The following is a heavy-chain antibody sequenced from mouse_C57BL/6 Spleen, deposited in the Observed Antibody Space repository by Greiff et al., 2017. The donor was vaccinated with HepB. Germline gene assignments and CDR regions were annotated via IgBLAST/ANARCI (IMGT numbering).Heavy chain of an antibody. CDR2: IWTGGGT. V-gene: IGHV2-9-1*01. Sequence: QVQLQQSGPGLVAPSQSLSITCTVSGFSLTSYAISWVRQPPGKGLEWLGVIWTGGGTNYNSALKSRLSISKDNSKSQVFLKMNSLQTDDTARYYCARKRGWDEDWYFDVWGTGTTVTVSS. CDR1: GFSLTSYA. CDR3: ARKRGWDEDWYFDV. J-gene: IGHJ1*03. D-gene: IGHD4-1*01.